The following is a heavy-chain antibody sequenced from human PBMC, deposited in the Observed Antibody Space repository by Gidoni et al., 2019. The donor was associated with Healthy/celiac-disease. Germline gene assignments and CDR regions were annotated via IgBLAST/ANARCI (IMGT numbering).Heavy chain of an antibody. D-gene: IGHD2-21*02. CDR3: ARVRYCGGDCYSGTFDY. J-gene: IGHJ4*02. CDR2: IWYDGSNK. Sequence: QVQLVESGGGVVQPGRALRLSCAASGFTFSRYGMHWVRQAPGKGLAWVAVIWYDGSNKYYADSVKGRFTISRDNSNNTLYLQMNSLRAEDTAVYYCARVRYCGGDCYSGTFDYWGQGTLVTVSS. V-gene: IGHV3-33*01. CDR1: GFTFSRYG.